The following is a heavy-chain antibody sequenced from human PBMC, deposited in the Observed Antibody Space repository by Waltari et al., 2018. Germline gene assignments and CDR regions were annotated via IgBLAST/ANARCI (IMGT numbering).Heavy chain of an antibody. CDR1: GYTCTSYD. V-gene: IGHV1-8*03. CDR3: ARGRASGYCSSTSCYRGPTDNWFDP. CDR2: MNPNSGNT. D-gene: IGHD2-2*02. Sequence: QVQLVQSGAEVKKTGASVKVSCKASGYTCTSYDINWERQATGQGLEWMVWMNPNSGNTGYAQKFQGRVHFTRNTSISTAYMELSSLRSEDTAVYYCARGRASGYCSSTSCYRGPTDNWFDPWGQGTLVTVSS. J-gene: IGHJ5*02.